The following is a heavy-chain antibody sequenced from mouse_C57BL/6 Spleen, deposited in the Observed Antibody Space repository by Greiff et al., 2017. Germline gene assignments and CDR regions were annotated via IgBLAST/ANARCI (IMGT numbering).Heavy chain of an antibody. CDR2: IDPSDSYT. CDR1: GYTFTSYW. D-gene: IGHD1-1*01. Sequence: QVQLQQPGAELVKPGASVKLSCKASGYTFTSYWMQWVKQRPGQGLEWIGEIDPSDSYTNYNQKFKGKATLTVDTSSSTAYMQLSSLTSEDSAVYDCASLVTTVVERYWYFDVWGTGTTVTVSS. V-gene: IGHV1-50*01. J-gene: IGHJ1*03. CDR3: ASLVTTVVERYWYFDV.